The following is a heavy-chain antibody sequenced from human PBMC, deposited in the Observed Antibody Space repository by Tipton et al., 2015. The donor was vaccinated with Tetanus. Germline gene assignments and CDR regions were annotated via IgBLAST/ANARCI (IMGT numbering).Heavy chain of an antibody. J-gene: IGHJ6*02. D-gene: IGHD3-10*01. Sequence: LRLSCTVSGGSVNSGSYYWSWIRQPPGKGLEWIGYIYQSGSTSYSPSLESRVTISLETSKNQVSLRLSSVTAADTAVYYCARGGPYYSDTGNDYLFYGMDVWGQGTTVTVSS. CDR2: IYQSGST. CDR1: GGSVNSGSYY. CDR3: ARGGPYYSDTGNDYLFYGMDV. V-gene: IGHV4-61*01.